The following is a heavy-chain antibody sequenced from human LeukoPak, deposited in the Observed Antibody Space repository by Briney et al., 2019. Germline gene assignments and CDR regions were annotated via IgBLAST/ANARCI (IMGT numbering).Heavy chain of an antibody. CDR1: GFTFSDYY. D-gene: IGHD6-13*01. CDR3: ARLYSSSWPNWFDP. Sequence: GGSLRLSCAASGFTFSDYYMSWIRQAPGKGLEWVPYISSSSSYTNYADSVKGRFTISRDNAKNSLYLQMNSLRAEDTAVYYCARLYSSSWPNWFDPWGQGTLVTVSS. J-gene: IGHJ5*02. V-gene: IGHV3-11*03. CDR2: ISSSSSYT.